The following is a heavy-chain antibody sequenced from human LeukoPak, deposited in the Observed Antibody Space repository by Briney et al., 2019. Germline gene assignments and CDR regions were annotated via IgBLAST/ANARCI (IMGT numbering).Heavy chain of an antibody. Sequence: ASVKVSCKASGYTFTSNGISWVRQAPGQGLEWMGWISAYNGNTNYAQKLQGRVTMTTDTSTSTAYMELRSLRSDDTAVYYCARDSPYYYDSSGPVLDIWGQGTMVTVSS. CDR2: ISAYNGNT. D-gene: IGHD3-22*01. CDR1: GYTFTSNG. CDR3: ARDSPYYYDSSGPVLDI. V-gene: IGHV1-18*01. J-gene: IGHJ3*02.